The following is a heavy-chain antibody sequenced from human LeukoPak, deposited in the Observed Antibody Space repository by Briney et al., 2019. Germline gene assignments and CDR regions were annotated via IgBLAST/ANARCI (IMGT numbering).Heavy chain of an antibody. Sequence: PGGSLRLSCAAAWFTFSDSAIHWGRQASGKGLEWVGRIRSKAHSYATVYAASVKSRFTISRDDSKNTAYLQMNSLKTEDTAVYYCTRLDGDYRGYWGQGTLVTVSS. V-gene: IGHV3-73*01. CDR2: IRSKAHSYAT. D-gene: IGHD4-17*01. CDR3: TRLDGDYRGY. J-gene: IGHJ4*02. CDR1: WFTFSDSA.